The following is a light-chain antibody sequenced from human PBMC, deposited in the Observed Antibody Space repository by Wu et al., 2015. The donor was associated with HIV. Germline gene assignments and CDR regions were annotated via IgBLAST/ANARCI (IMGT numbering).Light chain of an antibody. CDR3: QQRSNWPPLT. J-gene: IGKJ4*01. CDR1: LSVSNTD. CDR2: GAS. V-gene: IGKV3D-20*02. Sequence: EIVLTQSPGTLSLSPGEGATLSCRASLSVSNTDLAWYQQKPGQAPRLLIYGASSRATGIPARFSGSGSGTDFTLTISSLEPEDFAVYYCQQRSNWPPLTFGGGTKVEIK.